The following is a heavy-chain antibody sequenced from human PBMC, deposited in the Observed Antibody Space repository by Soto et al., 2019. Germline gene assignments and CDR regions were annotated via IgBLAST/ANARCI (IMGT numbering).Heavy chain of an antibody. V-gene: IGHV4-61*01. J-gene: IGHJ4*02. D-gene: IGHD1-26*01. Sequence: SETLALAGTVSGGSVSSGSYCWTWILQPPGKGLEWIWYFYYIGSTNYNPSLKSRVSMSVDTSKKQVSLKLSSVTAADTAVYYCAYGGSAEGYFDSWGQGALVTVSS. CDR1: GGSVSSGSYC. CDR3: AYGGSAEGYFDS. CDR2: FYYIGST.